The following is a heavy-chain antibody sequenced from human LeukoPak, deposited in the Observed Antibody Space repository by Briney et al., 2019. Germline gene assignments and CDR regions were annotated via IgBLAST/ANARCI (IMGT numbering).Heavy chain of an antibody. CDR1: EGTFSSYA. V-gene: IGHV1-69*01. CDR2: IIPTFGTA. J-gene: IGHJ4*02. Sequence: SVKVSCKASEGTFSSYAISWVRQAPGQGLEWMGGIIPTFGTANYAQKFQGRVTITADESTSTAYMELSSLRSEDTAVYSCASGTGSGNPFDYWGQGTLVTVSS. D-gene: IGHD3-10*01. CDR3: ASGTGSGNPFDY.